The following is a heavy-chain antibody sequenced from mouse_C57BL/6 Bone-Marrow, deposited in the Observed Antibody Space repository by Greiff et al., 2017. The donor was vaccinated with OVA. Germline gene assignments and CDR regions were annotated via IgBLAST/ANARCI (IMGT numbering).Heavy chain of an antibody. Sequence: LQESDAELVKPGASVKISCKASGYTFTDYTIHWMKQRPEQGLEWIGYIYPRDGSTKYNEKFTGKATLTADTSSSAAYMQLNSLTSEGSSVYFCLTGTGYWGQGTTLTVSS. CDR1: GYTFTDYT. CDR3: LTGTGY. V-gene: IGHV1-78*01. D-gene: IGHD4-1*01. CDR2: IYPRDGST. J-gene: IGHJ2*01.